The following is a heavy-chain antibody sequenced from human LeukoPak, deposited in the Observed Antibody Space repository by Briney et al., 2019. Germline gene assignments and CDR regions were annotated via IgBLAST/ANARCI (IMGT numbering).Heavy chain of an antibody. V-gene: IGHV1-2*02. D-gene: IGHD2-2*01. CDR1: GYTFTGYY. J-gene: IGHJ4*02. CDR2: INPNSGGT. CDR3: ARGMGYCTSTSCYEGDY. Sequence: ASVKVSCKASGYTFTGYYMHWVRQAPGQGLEWMGWINPNSGGTNYAQKFQGRVTMTRDTSISTAYMELSRLRSDDTAVYYCARGMGYCTSTSCYEGDYWGQGTLVTVSS.